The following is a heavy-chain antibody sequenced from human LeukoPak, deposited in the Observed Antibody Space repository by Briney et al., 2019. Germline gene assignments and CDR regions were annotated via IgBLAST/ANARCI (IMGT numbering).Heavy chain of an antibody. CDR2: ISSSGSTI. Sequence: GGSLRLSCAASGFTFSDYYMSWIRQAPGKGLEWVSYISSSGSTIYYADSVKGRFTISRDNAKNSLYLQMNSLRAEDTAVYYCAREGDIVVVPAAIAAAAAHFDYWGQGTLVTVSS. V-gene: IGHV3-11*01. CDR3: AREGDIVVVPAAIAAAAAHFDY. J-gene: IGHJ4*02. CDR1: GFTFSDYY. D-gene: IGHD2-2*02.